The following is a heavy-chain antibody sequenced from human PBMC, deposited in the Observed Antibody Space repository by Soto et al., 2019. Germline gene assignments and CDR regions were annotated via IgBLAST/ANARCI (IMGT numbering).Heavy chain of an antibody. J-gene: IGHJ6*02. CDR3: AMVDVYVTPSPQDV. D-gene: IGHD3-16*01. CDR2: INTYNGNT. Sequence: QVQLVQSGAEVKNPGASVKVSCKASGYTFTRYGIGWARQAPGQGLEWMGWINTYNGNTNYAQNVQGRVTLTTDTSTSPAYMERRSLRSNDTAIYYCAMVDVYVTPSPQDVWGQGTTVIVSS. CDR1: GYTFTRYG. V-gene: IGHV1-18*01.